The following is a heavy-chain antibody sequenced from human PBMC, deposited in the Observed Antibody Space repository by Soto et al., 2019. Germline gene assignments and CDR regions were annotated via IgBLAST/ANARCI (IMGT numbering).Heavy chain of an antibody. Sequence: QVQLVESGGGVVQPGRSLRLSCAASGFTFSSYGMHWVRQAPGKGLEWVAVIWYDGSNKYYADSVKGRFTISRDNSKNTLYLQMNSLRAEDTAVYYCARNLVRDYYYGIDVWGQGTTVTVSS. V-gene: IGHV3-33*01. J-gene: IGHJ6*02. CDR1: GFTFSSYG. CDR2: IWYDGSNK. D-gene: IGHD6-6*01. CDR3: ARNLVRDYYYGIDV.